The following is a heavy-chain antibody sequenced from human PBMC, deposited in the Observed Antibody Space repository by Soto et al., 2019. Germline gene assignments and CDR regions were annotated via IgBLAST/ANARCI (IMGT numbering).Heavy chain of an antibody. Sequence: PSETLSLTCAVSGGSISSSNWWSWVRQPPGKGLEWIGEIYHSGSTNYNPSLESRVSAPVDTSKNQFSLKVSGVSAADTAVYYCATSQKGYNWNYFDHWGQGALVTVSS. J-gene: IGHJ4*02. CDR2: IYHSGST. V-gene: IGHV4-4*02. D-gene: IGHD1-20*01. CDR3: ATSQKGYNWNYFDH. CDR1: GGSISSSNW.